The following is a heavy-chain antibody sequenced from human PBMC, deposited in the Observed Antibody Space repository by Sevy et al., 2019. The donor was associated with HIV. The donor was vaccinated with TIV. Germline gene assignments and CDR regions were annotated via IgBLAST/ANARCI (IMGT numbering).Heavy chain of an antibody. CDR3: ARSPPVVVVPGAPSWFDP. Sequence: SETLSLTCAVHDGSFSGYYWNWIRQLPGKGLEWIGEINESGITYYNPSLKSRVTISVDTSKKHFSLKLNSVTAADTAVYFSARSPPVVVVPGAPSWFDPWGQGTLVTVSS. CDR2: INESGIT. V-gene: IGHV4-34*01. J-gene: IGHJ5*02. CDR1: DGSFSGYY. D-gene: IGHD2-2*01.